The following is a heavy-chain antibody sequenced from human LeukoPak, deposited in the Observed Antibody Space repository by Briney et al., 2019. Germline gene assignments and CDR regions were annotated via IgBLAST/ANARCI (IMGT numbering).Heavy chain of an antibody. CDR1: GGTFSNYA. Sequence: ASVKVSCKASGGTFSNYAISWVRQAPGQGLEWMGGIIPIFIITNYAQKFQGRVTVTTDESTSTAYMELSSLRSDDTAVYYCARGSSGYYYAGYDYWGQGTLVTVSS. J-gene: IGHJ4*02. D-gene: IGHD3-22*01. CDR3: ARGSSGYYYAGYDY. V-gene: IGHV1-69*05. CDR2: IIPIFIIT.